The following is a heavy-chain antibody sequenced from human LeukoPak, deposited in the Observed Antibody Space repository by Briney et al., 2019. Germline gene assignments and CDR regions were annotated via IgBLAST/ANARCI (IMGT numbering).Heavy chain of an antibody. CDR2: ISGSGGST. V-gene: IGHV3-23*01. D-gene: IGHD2-15*01. CDR3: ARVSGLPAFDI. Sequence: PGGSLRLSCAASGFTVSSNYMGWVRQAPGKGLEWVSAISGSGGSTYYADSVKGRFTISRDNSKNTLYLQMNSLRAEDTAVYYCARVSGLPAFDIWGQGTMVTVSS. CDR1: GFTVSSNY. J-gene: IGHJ3*02.